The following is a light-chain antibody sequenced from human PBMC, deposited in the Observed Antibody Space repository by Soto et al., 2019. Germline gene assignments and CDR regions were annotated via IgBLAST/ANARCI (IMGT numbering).Light chain of an antibody. CDR3: CSYAGSGTDNYV. CDR2: EGI. Sequence: QSVLTQPSSLSGSPGQSITISCTGTISDIGTYNLVSWYQHYPGKAPKLMIYEGIKRPSGVSNRFSGSKSGNTAFLTISGLQAEDEADYYCCSYAGSGTDNYVFGSGTKVTVL. J-gene: IGLJ1*01. CDR1: ISDIGTYNL. V-gene: IGLV2-23*01.